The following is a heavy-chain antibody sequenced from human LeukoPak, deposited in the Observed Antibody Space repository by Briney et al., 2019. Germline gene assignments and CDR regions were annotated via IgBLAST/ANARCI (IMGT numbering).Heavy chain of an antibody. J-gene: IGHJ4*02. CDR1: GFTFSSYW. CDR3: AKVFGYSNYGNYFDY. V-gene: IGHV3-7*03. CDR2: IKQDGSEK. Sequence: GGSLRLSCAASGFTFSSYWMSWVRQAPGKGLEWVANIKQDGSEKYYVDSVKGRFTISRDNAKNSLYLQMNSLRAEDTALYYCAKVFGYSNYGNYFDYWGQGTLVTVSS. D-gene: IGHD4-11*01.